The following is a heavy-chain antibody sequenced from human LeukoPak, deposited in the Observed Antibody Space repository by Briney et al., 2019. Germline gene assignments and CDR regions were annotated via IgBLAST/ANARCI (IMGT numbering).Heavy chain of an antibody. CDR3: ARGRSDYYLDS. D-gene: IGHD3-10*01. Sequence: ASVKVSCKASGYTFIGYYIHWVRQAPGQGLEWMGWIYPDSGGTNYAQKFRGRVTMTRDTSISTAYMGLSRLTSDDTAVYYCARGRSDYYLDSWGQGTLVTVSS. J-gene: IGHJ4*02. CDR1: GYTFIGYY. CDR2: IYPDSGGT. V-gene: IGHV1-2*02.